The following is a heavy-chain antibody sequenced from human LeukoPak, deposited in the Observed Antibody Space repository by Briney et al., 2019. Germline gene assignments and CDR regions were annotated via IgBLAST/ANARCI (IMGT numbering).Heavy chain of an antibody. J-gene: IGHJ4*02. V-gene: IGHV3-21*01. CDR3: VRRGPATGGNFDY. CDR2: ISSTSSYI. Sequence: GGSLRLSCAASGFTFSTYSMNWVRQAPGKGLEWVSSISSTSSYIYYADSLKGRFTISRDNSKNSLYLQMNSLRAEDTAVYYCVRRGPATGGNFDYWGQGTLVTVYS. D-gene: IGHD3-16*01. CDR1: GFTFSTYS.